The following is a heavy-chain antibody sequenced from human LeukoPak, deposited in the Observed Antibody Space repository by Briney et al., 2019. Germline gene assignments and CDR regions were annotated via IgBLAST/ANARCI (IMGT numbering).Heavy chain of an antibody. J-gene: IGHJ6*03. V-gene: IGHV1-24*01. CDR3: ARDKKQAYYMDV. CDR1: GYTLTELS. Sequence: ASVKVSCKVSGYTLTELSMHWVRQAPGKGLEWMGGFDPEDGETIYAQKFQGRVTMTEDTSTDTAYMELSSLRSEDTAVYYCARDKKQAYYMDVWGKGTTVTVSS. D-gene: IGHD6-13*01. CDR2: FDPEDGET.